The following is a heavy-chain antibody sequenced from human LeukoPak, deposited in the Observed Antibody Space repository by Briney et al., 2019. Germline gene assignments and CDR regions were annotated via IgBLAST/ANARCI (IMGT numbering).Heavy chain of an antibody. J-gene: IGHJ4*02. V-gene: IGHV4-39*01. D-gene: IGHD6-13*01. CDR3: ARLGGIAAAGTLGY. CDR2: IYYSGST. Sequence: SETLSLTCAVSGGSISSSSYYWGWLRQPPGKGLEWIGSIYYSGSTYYNPSLKSRITISVDASKNQFLLMLSPVTAADTVCYCCARLGGIAAAGTLGYWGQGTLVTVSS. CDR1: GGSISSSSYY.